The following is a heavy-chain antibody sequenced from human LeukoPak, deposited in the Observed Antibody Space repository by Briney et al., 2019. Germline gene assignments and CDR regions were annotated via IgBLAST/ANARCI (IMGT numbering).Heavy chain of an antibody. V-gene: IGHV1-8*01. J-gene: IGHJ5*02. D-gene: IGHD3-3*01. CDR3: ARSSEDYDFWSANWFDP. CDR2: MNPNSGNT. Sequence: ASVKVSCTASGYTFTSYDINWVRQATGQGLEWMGWMNPNSGNTGYAQKFQGRVTMTRNTSISTAYMELSSLRSEDTAVYYCARSSEDYDFWSANWFDPWGQGTLVTVSS. CDR1: GYTFTSYD.